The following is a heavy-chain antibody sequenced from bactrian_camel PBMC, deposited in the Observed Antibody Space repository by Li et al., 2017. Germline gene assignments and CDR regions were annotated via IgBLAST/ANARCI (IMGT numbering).Heavy chain of an antibody. CDR1: GYTYSSYC. J-gene: IGHJ4*01. CDR3: ASNLWSMTDKLREGEYSF. D-gene: IGHD1*01. Sequence: DVQLVESGGGSVQAGGSLRLSCAASGYTYSSYCMGWFRQAPGSECELVSTISPRGITYYADSVEGRFTISQDNSKHTVYLQMNDLKPEDTAMYYCASNLWSMTDKLREGEYSFCGQGTQVTVS. CDR2: ISPRGIT. V-gene: IGHV3S59*01.